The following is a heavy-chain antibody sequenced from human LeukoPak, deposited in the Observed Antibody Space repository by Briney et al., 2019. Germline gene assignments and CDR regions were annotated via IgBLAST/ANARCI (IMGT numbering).Heavy chain of an antibody. CDR2: IYYSGST. CDR1: GGSVISGRYY. V-gene: IGHV4-61*01. J-gene: IGHJ2*01. CDR3: ARDSPPLLYYDSSGYNLAHFDL. D-gene: IGHD3-22*01. Sequence: SETLSLTCSVYGGSVISGRYYRSWIRQPPGKGLEWIGYIYYSGSTNYNPSLKSRVTISVDTSKNQFSLKLSSVTAADTAVYYCARDSPPLLYYDSSGYNLAHFDLWGRGTLVTVSS.